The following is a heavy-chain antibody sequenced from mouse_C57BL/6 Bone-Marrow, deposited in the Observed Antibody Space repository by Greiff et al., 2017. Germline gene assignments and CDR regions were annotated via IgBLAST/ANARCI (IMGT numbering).Heavy chain of an antibody. CDR3: ARLGAYAMDY. CDR2: IDPSDSYT. J-gene: IGHJ4*01. D-gene: IGHD3-3*01. CDR1: GYTFTSYW. Sequence: QVQLQQPGAELVKPGASVKLSCKASGYTFTSYWMQWVKQRPGQGLEWIGEIDPSDSYTTYNQKFKGKATLTVDTSSSTAYMQLSSLTSEDSAVYYCARLGAYAMDYWGQGTSVTVSS. V-gene: IGHV1-50*01.